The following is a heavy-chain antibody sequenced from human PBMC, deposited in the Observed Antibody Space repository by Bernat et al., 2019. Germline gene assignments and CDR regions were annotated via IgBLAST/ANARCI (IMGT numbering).Heavy chain of an antibody. J-gene: IGHJ5*02. D-gene: IGHD3-10*01. CDR3: ARAPYYYGSRSFAWFDP. V-gene: IGHV3-20*04. CDR2: INWNGGST. CDR1: GFTFDDYG. Sequence: EVQLVESGGGVVRPGGSLRLSCAASGFTFDDYGMSWVRQAPGTGLEWVSGINWNGGSTGYADSVKGHFTISRDNAKNSLYLQMNSLRAEDTALYYCARAPYYYGSRSFAWFDPWGQGALVTVSS.